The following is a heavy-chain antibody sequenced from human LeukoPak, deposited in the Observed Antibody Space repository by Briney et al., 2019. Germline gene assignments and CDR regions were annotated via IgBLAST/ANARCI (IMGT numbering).Heavy chain of an antibody. D-gene: IGHD5-18*01. J-gene: IGHJ4*02. Sequence: SETLSLTCSVSGFSIGTGYYWGWIRQPPGKGLEWIGSIYYSGSTYYNPSLKSRVTISVDTSKNQFSLKLSSVTAADTAVYYCARLLDGGYSYGSTKYYFDYWGQGTLVTVSS. CDR2: IYYSGST. CDR1: GFSIGTGYY. V-gene: IGHV4-38-2*02. CDR3: ARLLDGGYSYGSTKYYFDY.